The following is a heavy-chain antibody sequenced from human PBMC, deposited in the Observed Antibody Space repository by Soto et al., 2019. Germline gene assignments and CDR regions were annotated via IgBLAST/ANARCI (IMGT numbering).Heavy chain of an antibody. D-gene: IGHD3-10*01. J-gene: IGHJ5*02. V-gene: IGHV4-59*01. CDR3: ARDHRRLLWFGDPGSSWFDP. CDR2: IYYSGST. Sequence: SETLSLTCTVSGGSISSYYWSWIRQPPGKGLEWIGYIYYSGSTNYNPSLKSRVTISVDTSKNQFSLKLSSVTAADTAVYYCARDHRRLLWFGDPGSSWFDPWGQGTLVTVSS. CDR1: GGSISSYY.